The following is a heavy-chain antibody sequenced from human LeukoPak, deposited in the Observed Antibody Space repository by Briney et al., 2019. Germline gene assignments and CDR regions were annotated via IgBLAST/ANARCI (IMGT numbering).Heavy chain of an antibody. Sequence: PSETLSLTCTVSGGSISSGGYYWSWIRQHPGKGLEWIGYIYYSGSTYYNPSLKSRVTISVDTSKNQFSPKLSSVTAADTAVYYCAREIRAYYDSSGYHYYFDYWGQGTLVTVSS. J-gene: IGHJ4*02. CDR1: GGSISSGGYY. CDR3: AREIRAYYDSSGYHYYFDY. V-gene: IGHV4-31*03. CDR2: IYYSGST. D-gene: IGHD3-22*01.